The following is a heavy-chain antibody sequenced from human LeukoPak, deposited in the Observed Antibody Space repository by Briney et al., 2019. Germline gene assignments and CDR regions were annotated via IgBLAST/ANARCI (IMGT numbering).Heavy chain of an antibody. CDR1: GYTFTGYY. Sequence: ASVKVSCKASGYTFTGYYMHWVRQAPGQGLEWMGWINPNSGGTNYAQKFQGRVTMTTDTSTSTAYMELRSLRSDDTAVYYCARDRWAHCSGGSCYKLFDYWGQGTLVTVSS. V-gene: IGHV1-2*02. D-gene: IGHD2-15*01. CDR2: INPNSGGT. J-gene: IGHJ4*02. CDR3: ARDRWAHCSGGSCYKLFDY.